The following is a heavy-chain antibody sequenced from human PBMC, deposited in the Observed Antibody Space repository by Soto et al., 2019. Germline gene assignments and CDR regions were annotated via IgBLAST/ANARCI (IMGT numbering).Heavy chain of an antibody. J-gene: IGHJ3*02. D-gene: IGHD1-1*01. CDR1: GGTFRNYI. CDR2: IIPILHID. Sequence: QVQLVQSGAEVKKPGSSVKVSCKASGGTFRNYIISWVRQAPGQGLEWMGRIIPILHIDKNAKKFQGRVTISADKSTGTAYMELSSLTSEDTAVYYCAREETGRLGAFDIWGQGTMVTVAS. CDR3: AREETGRLGAFDI. V-gene: IGHV1-69*08.